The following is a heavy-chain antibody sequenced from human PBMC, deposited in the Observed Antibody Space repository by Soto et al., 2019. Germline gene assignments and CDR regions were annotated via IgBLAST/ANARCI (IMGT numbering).Heavy chain of an antibody. D-gene: IGHD3-9*01. Sequence: SETLSLTCTVSGGSISSSSYYWGWIRQPPGKGLEWIGSIYYSGSTYYNPSLKSRVTISVDTSKNQFSLKLSSVTAADTAVYYCASFYYDILTCYYTDYWGQGTLVTVSS. J-gene: IGHJ4*02. CDR3: ASFYYDILTCYYTDY. CDR1: GGSISSSSYY. V-gene: IGHV4-39*01. CDR2: IYYSGST.